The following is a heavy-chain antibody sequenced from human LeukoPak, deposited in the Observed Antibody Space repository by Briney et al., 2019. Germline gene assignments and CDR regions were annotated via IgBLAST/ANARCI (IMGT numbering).Heavy chain of an antibody. CDR2: IYVGDSDT. D-gene: IGHD3-22*01. CDR1: GYSFTSYW. Sequence: GASLKISCKGSGYSFTSYWIGWVRQMPGKGLECMGIIYVGDSDTRYSPSFQGQVTISADKSMSTAYLQWSSLKASDTAMYYCARGGDYFDSSGSRFDYWGQGTLVTVSS. V-gene: IGHV5-51*01. J-gene: IGHJ4*02. CDR3: ARGGDYFDSSGSRFDY.